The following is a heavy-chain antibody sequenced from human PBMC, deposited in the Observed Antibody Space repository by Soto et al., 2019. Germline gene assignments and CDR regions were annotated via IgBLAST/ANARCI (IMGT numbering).Heavy chain of an antibody. CDR1: GDTFYNYA. V-gene: IGHV1-69*12. J-gene: IGHJ4*02. CDR2: IIPIFGTA. Sequence: QVQLVQSGAEVKKPGSSVKVSCKDSGDTFYNYAISWVRQAPGQGLEWMGGIIPIFGTANYAQKFQGRVTITADESTSTAYMEMSSPRSDDTAVYYCARSAQDIILVPTAIGSLDYWGQGTLVTVSS. D-gene: IGHD2-2*01. CDR3: ARSAQDIILVPTAIGSLDY.